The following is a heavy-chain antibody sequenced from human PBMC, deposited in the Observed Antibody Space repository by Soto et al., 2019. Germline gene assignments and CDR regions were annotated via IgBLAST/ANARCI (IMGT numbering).Heavy chain of an antibody. CDR3: AKNLKPVAGTQPIDC. Sequence: EVQLLESGGGLVQPGGSLRLSCAASGFTFSSSAMSWVRQAPGKGLEWVSAISGSGGSTYYADSVKGRFTISRDNSKNALYLQMNSLRAEDTVVYYGAKNLKPVAGTQPIDCWGQGTLVTVSS. CDR2: ISGSGGST. CDR1: GFTFSSSA. J-gene: IGHJ4*02. V-gene: IGHV3-23*01. D-gene: IGHD6-19*01.